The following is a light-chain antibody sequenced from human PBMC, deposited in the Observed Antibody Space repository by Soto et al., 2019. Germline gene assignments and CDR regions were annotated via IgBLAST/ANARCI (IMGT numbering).Light chain of an antibody. Sequence: EIVLTQSPATLSLSPGERATLSCRASQSVGSYLIWYQQKPGQAPRLLIYDASIRATGTPARFSGSGSGTDFTLTISSLEPEDFAVYYCQQRHNWPPLTFGGGTKVEI. CDR3: QQRHNWPPLT. CDR2: DAS. V-gene: IGKV3-11*01. CDR1: QSVGSY. J-gene: IGKJ4*01.